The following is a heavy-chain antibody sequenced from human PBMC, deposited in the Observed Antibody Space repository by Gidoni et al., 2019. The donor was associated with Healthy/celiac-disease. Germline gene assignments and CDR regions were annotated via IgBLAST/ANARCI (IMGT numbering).Heavy chain of an antibody. Sequence: QVQLVQSGAEVKKPGSSVKVSCKASGGTFSSYAISWVRQAPGQGLEWMGRIIPILGIANYAQKFQGRVTITADKSTSTAYMELSSLRSEDTAVYYCARVGNYYDRPAFDYWGQGTLVTVSS. CDR2: IIPILGIA. V-gene: IGHV1-69*09. CDR3: ARVGNYYDRPAFDY. J-gene: IGHJ4*02. D-gene: IGHD3-3*01. CDR1: GGTFSSYA.